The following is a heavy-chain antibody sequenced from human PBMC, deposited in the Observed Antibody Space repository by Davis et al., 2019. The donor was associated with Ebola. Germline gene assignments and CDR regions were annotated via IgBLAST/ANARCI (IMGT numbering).Heavy chain of an antibody. Sequence: SETLSLTCSVSGASISSYYWSWIRQPPGKGLEWIGYIYYSGSTNYNPSLKSRVTISVDTSKNQFSLKLSSVTAADTAVYYCVGSGWYDLAGYWGQGTLVTVSS. V-gene: IGHV4-59*01. J-gene: IGHJ4*02. CDR2: IYYSGST. CDR1: GASISSYY. D-gene: IGHD6-19*01. CDR3: VGSGWYDLAGY.